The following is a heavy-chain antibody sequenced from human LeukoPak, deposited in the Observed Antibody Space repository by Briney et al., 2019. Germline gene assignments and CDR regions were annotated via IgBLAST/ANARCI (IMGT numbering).Heavy chain of an antibody. J-gene: IGHJ4*02. D-gene: IGHD6-13*01. Sequence: ASVKVSCKSSGYTFTSYDINGVRQATGQGLEWMGWMNPNSGNTGYAQKFHGRVTMTRNTSISTAYMELSSLRSEDTAVYYCARVRSSWSGYYFDYWGQGTLVTVSS. CDR2: MNPNSGNT. CDR1: GYTFTSYD. CDR3: ARVRSSWSGYYFDY. V-gene: IGHV1-8*01.